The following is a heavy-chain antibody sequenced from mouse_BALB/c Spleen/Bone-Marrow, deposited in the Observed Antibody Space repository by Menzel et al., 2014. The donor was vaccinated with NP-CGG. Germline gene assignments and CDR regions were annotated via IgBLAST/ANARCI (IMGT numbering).Heavy chain of an antibody. Sequence: QVQLQQSGAELVKPGASVKLSCKASGYTFTRYYMCWVKQRPGQGLEWIGGINPYNGGTHFNEKFKSKATLTVDKSSSTAYMQLNSLTSEDSAVYYCSLLGDYWGQGTTLTVSS. CDR1: GYTFTRYY. V-gene: IGHV1-53*01. CDR2: INPYNGGT. D-gene: IGHD1-1*01. CDR3: SLLGDY. J-gene: IGHJ2*01.